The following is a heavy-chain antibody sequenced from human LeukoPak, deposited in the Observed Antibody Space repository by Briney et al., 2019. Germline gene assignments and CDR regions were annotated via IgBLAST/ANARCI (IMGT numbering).Heavy chain of an antibody. D-gene: IGHD6-19*01. V-gene: IGHV3-33*05. Sequence: GGSLRLSCAASGFPFSSYGMHWVRQAPGKGLEWEARLVYDERSDYANSVKGRFSISRDNSKITLFLDMSDLRVEDTAVYYCARDLSAAFDFWGQGVLVTVSS. CDR2: LVYDERS. CDR1: GFPFSSYG. CDR3: ARDLSAAFDF. J-gene: IGHJ4*02.